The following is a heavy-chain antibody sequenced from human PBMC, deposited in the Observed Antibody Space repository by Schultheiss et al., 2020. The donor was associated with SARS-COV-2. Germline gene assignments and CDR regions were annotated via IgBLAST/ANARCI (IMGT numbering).Heavy chain of an antibody. CDR3: AREDYGDYVLDY. D-gene: IGHD4-17*01. Sequence: SETLSLTCTVSGGSISSYYWSWIRQPPGKGLEWIGYIYYSGSTNYNPSLKSRVTISVDTSKNQFSLKLSSVTAEDTAVYYCAREDYGDYVLDYWGQGTLVTVSS. CDR1: GGSISSYY. CDR2: IYYSGST. J-gene: IGHJ4*02. V-gene: IGHV4-59*12.